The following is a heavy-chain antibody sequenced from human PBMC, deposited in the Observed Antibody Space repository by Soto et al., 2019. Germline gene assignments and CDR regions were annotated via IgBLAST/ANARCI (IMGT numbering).Heavy chain of an antibody. V-gene: IGHV4-34*01. J-gene: IGHJ6*03. CDR1: GGSFSGYY. CDR3: ARIGYSYGPYYYYYMDV. CDR2: INHSGST. D-gene: IGHD5-18*01. Sequence: QVQLQQWGAGLLKPSETLSLTCAVYGGSFSGYYWSWIRQPPGKGLEWLGEINHSGSTNYNPSLKSRVTISVDTSKNQFSLKLSSVTAADTAVYYCARIGYSYGPYYYYYMDVWGKGTTVTVSS.